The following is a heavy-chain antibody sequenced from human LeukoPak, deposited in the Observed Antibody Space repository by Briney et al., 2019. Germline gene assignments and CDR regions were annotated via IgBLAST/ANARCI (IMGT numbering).Heavy chain of an antibody. CDR3: ARARGGSEYYYGMDV. CDR2: ISSSGSTI. Sequence: VGSLRLSCAASGFTYSSYEMNWVRQAPGKGLEWVSYISSSGSTIYYADSVKGRFTISRDNAKNSLYLQMNSLRAEDTAVYYCARARGGSEYYYGMDVWGKGTTVTVSS. V-gene: IGHV3-48*03. J-gene: IGHJ6*04. CDR1: GFTYSSYE. D-gene: IGHD2-15*01.